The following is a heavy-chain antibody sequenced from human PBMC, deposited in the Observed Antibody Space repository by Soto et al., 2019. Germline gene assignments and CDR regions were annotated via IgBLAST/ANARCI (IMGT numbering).Heavy chain of an antibody. Sequence: SETLSLTCTVSGGSISSYYWSWIRQPPGKGLEWIGYIYYSGSTNYNPSLKSRVTISVDTSKNRFSLKLSSVTAADTAVYYCARGPHRDYIWGSYRLDYWGQGTLVTVS. CDR1: GGSISSYY. D-gene: IGHD3-16*02. CDR2: IYYSGST. CDR3: ARGPHRDYIWGSYRLDY. J-gene: IGHJ4*02. V-gene: IGHV4-59*01.